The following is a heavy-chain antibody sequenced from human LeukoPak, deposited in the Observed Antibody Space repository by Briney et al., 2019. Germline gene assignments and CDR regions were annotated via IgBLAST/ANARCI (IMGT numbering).Heavy chain of an antibody. CDR1: GFTFSSYA. V-gene: IGHV3-64*04. Sequence: GGSLRLSCSASGFTFSSYAMHWVRQAPGKGLEYVSAISSNGGSTYYADSVKGRFTISRDNAKNPLYLQMNSLRAEDTAVYYCARDRDDYGDYYFDYWGQGTLVTVSS. D-gene: IGHD4-17*01. CDR3: ARDRDDYGDYYFDY. CDR2: ISSNGGST. J-gene: IGHJ4*02.